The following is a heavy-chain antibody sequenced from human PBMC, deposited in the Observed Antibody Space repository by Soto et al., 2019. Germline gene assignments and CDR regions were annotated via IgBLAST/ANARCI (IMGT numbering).Heavy chain of an antibody. Sequence: SETLSLTCTVSGGSISSSSYYWGWIRQPPGKGLEWIGSIYYSGSTYYNPSLKGRVTISVDTSKNQFSLKLSSVTAADTAVYYCASQDIVATISQDYYYYGMDVWGQGTTVTVSS. CDR1: GGSISSSSYY. V-gene: IGHV4-39*01. CDR2: IYYSGST. J-gene: IGHJ6*02. D-gene: IGHD5-12*01. CDR3: ASQDIVATISQDYYYYGMDV.